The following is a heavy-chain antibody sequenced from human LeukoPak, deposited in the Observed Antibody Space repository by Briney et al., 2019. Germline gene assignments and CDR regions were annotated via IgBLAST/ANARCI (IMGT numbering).Heavy chain of an antibody. J-gene: IGHJ4*02. Sequence: PSETLSLTCAVSGYSISSGYYWGWIRQPPGKGLEWIGYIYYSGTTNYNPTLKSRVTILVDTSKNQFSLKLSSVTAADTAVYYCARDRYGGNSGEFDYWGQGTLVTVSS. D-gene: IGHD4-23*01. CDR3: ARDRYGGNSGEFDY. CDR2: IYYSGTT. CDR1: GYSISSGYY. V-gene: IGHV4-61*01.